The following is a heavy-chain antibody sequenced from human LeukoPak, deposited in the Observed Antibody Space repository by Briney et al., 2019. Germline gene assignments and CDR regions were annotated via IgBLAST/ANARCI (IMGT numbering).Heavy chain of an antibody. V-gene: IGHV1-2*02. J-gene: IGHJ4*02. CDR2: INPNSGGT. Sequence: ASVKVSCKASGYTFTGYYMHWVRQAPGQGLEWMGWINPNSGGTNYAQKFQGRVTMTRDTSISTAYMELSRLRSDDTAVYYRARPAEKWLPFDYWGQGTLVTVSS. D-gene: IGHD3-22*01. CDR3: ARPAEKWLPFDY. CDR1: GYTFTGYY.